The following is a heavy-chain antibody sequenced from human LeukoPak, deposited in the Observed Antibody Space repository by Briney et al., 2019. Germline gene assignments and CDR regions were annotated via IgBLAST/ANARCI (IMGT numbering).Heavy chain of an antibody. J-gene: IGHJ6*03. V-gene: IGHV4-59*01. CDR3: ARGQPFGCSGGSCSPYYYYMDV. Sequence: SETLSLTCTVSGDSIRNYYWSWIRQPPGKGLEWIGYIYYSGSTNYNPSLKSRVTISVDTSKNQFSLKLSSVTAADTAVYYCARGQPFGCSGGSCSPYYYYMDVWGKGTTVTVSS. CDR2: IYYSGST. D-gene: IGHD2-15*01. CDR1: GDSIRNYY.